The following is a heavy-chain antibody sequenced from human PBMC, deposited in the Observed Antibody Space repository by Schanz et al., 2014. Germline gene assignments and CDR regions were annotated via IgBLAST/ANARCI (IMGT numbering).Heavy chain of an antibody. CDR2: IFTGGSS. CDR3: ARVSRGGVFDF. J-gene: IGHJ4*02. Sequence: QVQLRESGPRLVKPSETLSLNCTVSGDSMKSHYWTWIRQPAGQGLEWVGRIFTGGSSDYNRSFKSRITMSIDTSKKYFSLNLNSVPAADTAFYFCARVSRGGVFDFWGPGILVTVSS. CDR1: GDSMKSHY. D-gene: IGHD3-3*01. V-gene: IGHV4-4*07.